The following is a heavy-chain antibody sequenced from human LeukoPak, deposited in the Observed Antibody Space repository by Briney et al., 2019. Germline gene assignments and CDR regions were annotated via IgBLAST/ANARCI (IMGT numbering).Heavy chain of an antibody. V-gene: IGHV3-7*01. CDR1: GFTLSSYW. CDR2: INQDVSET. CDR3: ARVFHLIDH. Sequence: PGGSLRLSCAASGFTLSSYWMSWVRQAPGKGLEWVANINQDVSETNYVDSVKGRFTISRDNGKNSLYLQMNSLRAEDTAVYYCARVFHLIDHWGQGTLVTVTS. J-gene: IGHJ4*02.